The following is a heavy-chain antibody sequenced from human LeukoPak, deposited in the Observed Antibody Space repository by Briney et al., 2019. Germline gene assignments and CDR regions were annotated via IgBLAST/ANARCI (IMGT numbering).Heavy chain of an antibody. J-gene: IGHJ4*02. Sequence: ASVKVSCKASGYTFTGYYMHWVRQAPGQGLEWMGWISAYNGNTNYAQKLQGRVTMTTDTSTSTAYMELRSLRSDDTAVYYCARDVGAVAGKYFDYWGQGTLVTVSS. CDR3: ARDVGAVAGKYFDY. D-gene: IGHD6-19*01. CDR2: ISAYNGNT. V-gene: IGHV1-18*04. CDR1: GYTFTGYY.